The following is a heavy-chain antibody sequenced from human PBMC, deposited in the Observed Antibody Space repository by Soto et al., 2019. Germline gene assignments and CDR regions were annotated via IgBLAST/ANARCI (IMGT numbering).Heavy chain of an antibody. CDR1: GFTFRSYG. J-gene: IGHJ3*02. CDR3: ARDNYGYSYRLGAFDI. V-gene: IGHV3-33*01. Sequence: ALRLSWAASGFTFRSYGMHWVRQAPGKGMKWGAVIWDDGSNKYYADSVKGRFTISRDNSKNTRYLQMNSLRAEDTAVYYCARDNYGYSYRLGAFDIWGQGTMVTVSS. D-gene: IGHD5-18*01. CDR2: IWDDGSNK.